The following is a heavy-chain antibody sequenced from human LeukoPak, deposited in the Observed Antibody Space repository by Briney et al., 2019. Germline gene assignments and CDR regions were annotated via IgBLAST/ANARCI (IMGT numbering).Heavy chain of an antibody. Sequence: SETLSLTCTVSGXSISSYYGSWIRQPPGKGLECIGYIYYSGSTNYNPSLKSRVTISVDTSKNQFSLKLSSVTAADTAVYYCARGDDFWSGYPYNWFDPWGQGTLVTVSS. J-gene: IGHJ5*02. CDR3: ARGDDFWSGYPYNWFDP. CDR2: IYYSGST. D-gene: IGHD3-3*01. V-gene: IGHV4-59*01. CDR1: GXSISSYY.